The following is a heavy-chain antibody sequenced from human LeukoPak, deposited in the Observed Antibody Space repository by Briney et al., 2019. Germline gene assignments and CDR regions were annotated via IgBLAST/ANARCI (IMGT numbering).Heavy chain of an antibody. J-gene: IGHJ3*02. CDR3: ARVSTMIVAFGAFDI. V-gene: IGHV4-59*01. Sequence: SETLSLTCAVYGGSFSGYYWSWIRQPPGKGLEWIGYIYYSGSTNYNPSLKSRVTISVDTSKNQFSLKLSSVTAADTAVYYCARVSTMIVAFGAFDIWGQGTMVTVSS. CDR2: IYYSGST. CDR1: GGSFSGYY. D-gene: IGHD3-22*01.